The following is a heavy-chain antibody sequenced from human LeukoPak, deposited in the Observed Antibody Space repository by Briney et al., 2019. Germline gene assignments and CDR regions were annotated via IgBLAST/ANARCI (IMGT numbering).Heavy chain of an antibody. CDR2: IIPIFGTA. CDR1: GGTFSSYA. D-gene: IGHD2-21*02. J-gene: IGHJ3*02. V-gene: IGHV1-69*05. Sequence: GASVKVSCKPSGGTFSSYAISWVRQAPGQGLEWMGRIIPIFGTANYAQKFQGRVTITTDESTSTAYMELSSLRSEDTAVYYCARGVTAIGADAFDIWGQGTMVTVSS. CDR3: ARGVTAIGADAFDI.